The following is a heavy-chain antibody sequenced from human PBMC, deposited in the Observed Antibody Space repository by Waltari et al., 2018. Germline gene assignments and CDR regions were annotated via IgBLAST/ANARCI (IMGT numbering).Heavy chain of an antibody. CDR3: ARGVGIAVAGTLDY. CDR2: IHAGNGNT. J-gene: IGHJ4*02. V-gene: IGHV1-3*01. CDR1: GYTFTSYA. Sequence: QVQLVQSGAEVKKPGASVKVSCKASGYTFTSYAMHWVRQAPGQRLEWMGWIHAGNGNTKYSQKFQGRVTITRDTSASTAYMELSSLRSADTAVYYCARGVGIAVAGTLDYWGQGTLVTVSS. D-gene: IGHD6-19*01.